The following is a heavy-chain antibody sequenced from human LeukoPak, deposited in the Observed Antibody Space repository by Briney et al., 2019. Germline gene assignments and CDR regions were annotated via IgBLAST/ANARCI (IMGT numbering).Heavy chain of an antibody. V-gene: IGHV4-34*01. J-gene: IGHJ5*02. CDR3: AGGLINGVYGTWFDP. CDR1: GGSFSGYY. D-gene: IGHD5/OR15-5a*01. Sequence: SETLSLTCAVYGGSFSGYYWSWIRQPPGKGLEWMGEINHSGSTNYNPSLKSRVAISVDTSKNQFSLKLSSVTAADTAGYYCAGGLINGVYGTWFDP. CDR2: INHSGST.